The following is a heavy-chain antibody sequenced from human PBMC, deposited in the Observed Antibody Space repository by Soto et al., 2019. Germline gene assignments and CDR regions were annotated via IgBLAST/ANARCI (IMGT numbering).Heavy chain of an antibody. CDR1: GYTFTSYA. V-gene: IGHV1-3*01. Sequence: ASVKVSCKASGYTFTSYAMHWVRQAPGQRLEWMGWINAGNGNTHYADSVRGRFTISRDNSKNILFLQMSSLRAEDTAVYYCAKDVGPTPFFAYWGQGTLVTVSS. D-gene: IGHD1-26*01. CDR2: INAGNGNT. CDR3: AKDVGPTPFFAY. J-gene: IGHJ4*02.